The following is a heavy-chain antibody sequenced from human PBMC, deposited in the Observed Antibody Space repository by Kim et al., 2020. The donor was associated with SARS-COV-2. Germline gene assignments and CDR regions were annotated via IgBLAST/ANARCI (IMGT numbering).Heavy chain of an antibody. CDR3: ATVNGGDGDVNH. CDR2: IYSDLTT. Sequence: GGSLRLSCAVSGVTVSHTYMTWVRQAPGKGLEWVSLIYSDLTTFYTEAAKGRFTISRDNYKNTLNLQMNGLRAEDTARYYCATVNGGDGDVNHWGQGTL. V-gene: IGHV3-53*01. D-gene: IGHD2-21*02. J-gene: IGHJ5*02. CDR1: GVTVSHTY.